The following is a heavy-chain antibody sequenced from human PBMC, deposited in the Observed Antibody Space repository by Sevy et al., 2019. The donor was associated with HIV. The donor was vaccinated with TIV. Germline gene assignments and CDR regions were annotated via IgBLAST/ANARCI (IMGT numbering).Heavy chain of an antibody. V-gene: IGHV3-23*01. D-gene: IGHD4-4*01. Sequence: GGSLRLSCAVSGFTFSSYAMSWVRQAPGKGLEWVSAISGSGGSTYYADSVKGRFTISRDNSKNTLYLQMNSLRAEDTAVYYCAKDPLNDYSNYALYYFDYWGQGTLVTVSS. CDR2: ISGSGGST. CDR3: AKDPLNDYSNYALYYFDY. CDR1: GFTFSSYA. J-gene: IGHJ4*02.